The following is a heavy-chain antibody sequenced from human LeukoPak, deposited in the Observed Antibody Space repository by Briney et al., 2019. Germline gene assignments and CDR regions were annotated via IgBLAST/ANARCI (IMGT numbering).Heavy chain of an antibody. J-gene: IGHJ4*02. D-gene: IGHD3-10*01. CDR3: ARDVVGRGFNYYGSGSYYDY. V-gene: IGHV4-59*01. Sequence: PSETLSLTCTVSGGSISSYYWSWIRQPPGKGLEWIGYIYYSGSTNYNPSLKSRVTISVDTSKNQFSLKPSSVTAADTAVYYCARDVVGRGFNYYGSGSYYDYWGQGTLVTVSS. CDR1: GGSISSYY. CDR2: IYYSGST.